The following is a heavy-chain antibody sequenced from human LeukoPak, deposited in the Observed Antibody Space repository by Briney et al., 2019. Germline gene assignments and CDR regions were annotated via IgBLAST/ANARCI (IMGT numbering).Heavy chain of an antibody. CDR2: ISGSGGST. Sequence: GGSLTLSCAASGFIVSSNYTSWVRQAPGKGLEWVSGISGSGGSTYYADSVKGRFTISSDNSKNTLDLQMNSLRAEDTAVYYCAKPGRIMITFGGVIVPSFDYWGQGTLVTVSS. CDR1: GFIVSSNY. J-gene: IGHJ4*02. D-gene: IGHD3-16*02. CDR3: AKPGRIMITFGGVIVPSFDY. V-gene: IGHV3-23*01.